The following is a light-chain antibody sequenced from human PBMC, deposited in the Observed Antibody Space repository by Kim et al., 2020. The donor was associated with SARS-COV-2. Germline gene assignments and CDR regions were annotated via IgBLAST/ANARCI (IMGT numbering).Light chain of an antibody. CDR3: QQSYSTPLT. Sequence: DIQMTQSPSSLSASVGDRVTITCRASQSISRYLNWYQQKPGRAPNLLIYAASSLQSGVPSRFSGSGSGTDFTLSIRSLQPEDFATYYCQQSYSTPLTFGGGTKVDIK. CDR2: AAS. CDR1: QSISRY. V-gene: IGKV1-39*01. J-gene: IGKJ4*01.